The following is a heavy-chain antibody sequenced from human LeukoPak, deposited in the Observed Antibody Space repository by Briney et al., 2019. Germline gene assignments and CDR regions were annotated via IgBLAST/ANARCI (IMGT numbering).Heavy chain of an antibody. J-gene: IGHJ3*02. CDR1: GFTFSSYA. D-gene: IGHD2-15*01. V-gene: IGHV3-23*01. CDR2: ISGSGGST. Sequence: PGGSLRLSCAASGFTFSSYAMSWVRQAPGKGLEWVSAISGSGGSTYYADSVKGRFTISRDNSKNTLYLQMNSLRAEDTAVYYCARYCSGGSCHHTDAFDIWGQGTMVTVSS. CDR3: ARYCSGGSCHHTDAFDI.